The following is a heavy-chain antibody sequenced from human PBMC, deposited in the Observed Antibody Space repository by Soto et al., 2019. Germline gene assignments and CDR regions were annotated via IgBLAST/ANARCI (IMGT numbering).Heavy chain of an antibody. CDR3: ARRSNWNDGWFDP. D-gene: IGHD1-20*01. Sequence: QLQLQESGPGLVKPSETLSLTCTVSGDSISSSTYYWGWIRQPPGKRLEWIGSIYYSGITYYNPSLKSRVTISVDTSKNHFYLKLSSVTAADAAMYYCARRSNWNDGWFDPWGQGTLVTVSS. V-gene: IGHV4-39*02. CDR2: IYYSGIT. J-gene: IGHJ5*02. CDR1: GDSISSSTYY.